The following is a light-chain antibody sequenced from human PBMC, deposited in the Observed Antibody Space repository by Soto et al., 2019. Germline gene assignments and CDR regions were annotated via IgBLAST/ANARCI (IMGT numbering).Light chain of an antibody. CDR3: CSYAGSSTWV. V-gene: IGLV2-23*01. J-gene: IGLJ3*02. CDR1: SSDVGSDKV. Sequence: QSVLTQPASVSGSPGQSITISCTGTSSDVGSDKVVSWYQQHPGKAPKLLIYEDNKWPSGVSDRFSGSKSGNTASLTISGLQAEDEADYYCCSYAGSSTWVFGGGTKLTVL. CDR2: EDN.